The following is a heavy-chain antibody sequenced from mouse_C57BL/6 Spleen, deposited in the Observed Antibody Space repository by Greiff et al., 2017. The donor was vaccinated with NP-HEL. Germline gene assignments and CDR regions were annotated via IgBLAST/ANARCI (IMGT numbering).Heavy chain of an antibody. CDR2: IDPSDSYT. V-gene: IGHV1-69*01. Sequence: QVQLQQPGAELVMPGASVKLSCKASGYTFTSYWMHWVKQRPGQGLEWIGEIDPSDSYTNYNQKFKGKSTLTVDKSSSTAYMQLSSLTSEDSAVYYCARKGYYGSSRYFGVWGTGTTVTGSS. CDR1: GYTFTSYW. D-gene: IGHD1-1*01. CDR3: ARKGYYGSSRYFGV. J-gene: IGHJ1*03.